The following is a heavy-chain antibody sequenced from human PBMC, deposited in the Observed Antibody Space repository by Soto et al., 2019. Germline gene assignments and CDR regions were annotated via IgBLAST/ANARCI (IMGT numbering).Heavy chain of an antibody. CDR2: IWYDGSNK. CDR3: ARGEVATITYYYYYYGMDV. J-gene: IGHJ6*02. D-gene: IGHD5-12*01. V-gene: IGHV3-33*01. CDR1: GFTFSSYG. Sequence: QVQLVESGGGVVQPGRSLRLSCAASGFTFSSYGMHWVRQAPGKGLEWVAVIWYDGSNKYYADSVKGRFTISRDNSKNTLYLQMNSLRAEDTAVYYCARGEVATITYYYYYYGMDVWGQGTTVTVSS.